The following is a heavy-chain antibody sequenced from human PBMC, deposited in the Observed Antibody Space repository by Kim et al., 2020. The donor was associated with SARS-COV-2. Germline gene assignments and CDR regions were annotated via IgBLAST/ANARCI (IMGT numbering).Heavy chain of an antibody. CDR2: IWYDGSNK. CDR3: ARDDQEWLLYV. D-gene: IGHD3-3*01. Sequence: GGSLRLSCAASGFTFSSYGMHWVRQAPGKGLEWVAVIWYDGSNKYYADSVKGRFTISRDNSKNTLYLQMNSLRAEDTAVYYCARDDQEWLLYVWGQGTLVTVSS. J-gene: IGHJ4*02. CDR1: GFTFSSYG. V-gene: IGHV3-33*08.